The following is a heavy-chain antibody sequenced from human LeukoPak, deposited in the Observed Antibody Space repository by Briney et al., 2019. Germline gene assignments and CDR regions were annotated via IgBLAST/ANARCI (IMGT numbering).Heavy chain of an antibody. J-gene: IGHJ4*02. D-gene: IGHD6-13*01. CDR2: IYYSGST. CDR3: ARVRIAAAGDFDY. CDR1: GGSISSGDYY. Sequence: SETLSLTCTVSGGSISSGDYYWSRIRQPPGKGLEWIGYIYYSGSTYYNPSLKSRVTISVDTSKNQFSLKLSSVTAADTAVYYCARVRIAAAGDFDYWGQGTLVTVSS. V-gene: IGHV4-30-4*01.